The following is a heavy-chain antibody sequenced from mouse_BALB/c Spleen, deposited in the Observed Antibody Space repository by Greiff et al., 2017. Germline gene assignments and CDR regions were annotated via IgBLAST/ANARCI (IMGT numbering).Heavy chain of an antibody. CDR3: ARKDYYGYDYYAMDY. CDR2: INPSSGYT. D-gene: IGHD1-2*01. CDR1: GYTFTSYT. V-gene: IGHV1-4*02. J-gene: IGHJ4*01. Sequence: VKVVESAAELARPGASVKMSCKASGYTFTSYTMHWVKQRPGQGLEWIGYINPSSGYTEYNQKFKDKTTLTADKSSSTAYMQLSSLTSEDSAVYYCARKDYYGYDYYAMDYWGQGTSVTVSS.